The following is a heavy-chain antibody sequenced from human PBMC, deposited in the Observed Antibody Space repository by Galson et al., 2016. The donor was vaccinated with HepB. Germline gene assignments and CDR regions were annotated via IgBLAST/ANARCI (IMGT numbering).Heavy chain of an antibody. V-gene: IGHV3-30*14. J-gene: IGHJ1*01. CDR2: MSYDERRK. CDR3: ARFPTQLVQYPAEYFHH. CDR1: GFTFSDYY. D-gene: IGHD6-13*01. Sequence: SLRLSCAASGFTFSDYYMSWVRQAPGKGLEWVAVMSYDERRKYYADSVKGRFTISRDISKNTLLLHISSLRPEDTARYYCARFPTQLVQYPAEYFHHWGQGTLLTVSS.